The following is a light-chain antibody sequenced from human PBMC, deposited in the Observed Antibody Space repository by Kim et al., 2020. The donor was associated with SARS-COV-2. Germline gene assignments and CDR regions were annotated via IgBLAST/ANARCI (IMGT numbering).Light chain of an antibody. Sequence: ASARDRVTITCRVSQGISSYLAWYQQKPGKAPKLLIYAASTLQSGVPSRFSGSGSGTDFTLTISCLQSEDFATYYCQQYYSYPLTFGGGTKVDIK. CDR3: QQYYSYPLT. J-gene: IGKJ4*01. CDR2: AAS. V-gene: IGKV1-8*01. CDR1: QGISSY.